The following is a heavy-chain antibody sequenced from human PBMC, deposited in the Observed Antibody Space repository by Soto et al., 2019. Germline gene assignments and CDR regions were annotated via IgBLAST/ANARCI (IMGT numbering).Heavy chain of an antibody. CDR3: ARGRTVSTYSRYWDSGWYFDL. D-gene: IGHD6-13*01. CDR1: GGPLSGYY. V-gene: IGHV4-34*01. J-gene: IGHJ2*01. Sequence: QAQLQQWGAGLLKPSETLSLTGAVYGGPLSGYYWSWIRQPPGMGLEWIGEINDSGSTNYNPSLKRRVTISVDTSKNQFSLKLSSVNAADMAVYYCARGRTVSTYSRYWDSGWYFDLWGRGTLVTVS. CDR2: INDSGST.